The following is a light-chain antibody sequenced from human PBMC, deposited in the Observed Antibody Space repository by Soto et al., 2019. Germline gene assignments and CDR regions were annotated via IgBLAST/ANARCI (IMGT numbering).Light chain of an antibody. J-gene: IGKJ1*01. V-gene: IGKV3-20*01. Sequence: EIVLTQSPGTLSLSPGEGATLSCRASQSVSSYYLAWYQQKPGQAPRLLIYAASSRATGIPDRFSGGGSGTDFTLTISRLEPEDFAVYYCQQCGSSPWTFGQGTKVDI. CDR3: QQCGSSPWT. CDR2: AAS. CDR1: QSVSSYY.